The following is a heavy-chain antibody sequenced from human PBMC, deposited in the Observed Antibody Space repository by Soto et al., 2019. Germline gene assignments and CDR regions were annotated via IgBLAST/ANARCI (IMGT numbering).Heavy chain of an antibody. V-gene: IGHV3-23*01. CDR3: AIEPLTAPDTHAFDI. CDR1: GFRFSGFA. J-gene: IGHJ3*02. CDR2: ISGSGSTS. Sequence: EVQILVSGGGLVQRGGSLKLSCAASGFRFSGFALMWVRQAPGKGLEWVSAISGSGSTSYYADSVKGRFTVSRDNSKNTLSLQMNCLRAEDTALYYCAIEPLTAPDTHAFDIWGQGIMVSVSS.